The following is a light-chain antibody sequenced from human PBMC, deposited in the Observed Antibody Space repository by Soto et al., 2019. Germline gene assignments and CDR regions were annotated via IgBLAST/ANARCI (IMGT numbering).Light chain of an antibody. CDR2: EVS. V-gene: IGLV2-14*01. Sequence: QCEMAQHAYVVGLAGQWITISCTGTSSDVGGYNYVSWYQQHPGKAPKLMIYEVSNRPSGVSNRFSGSKSGNTASLTISGLQAEDEADYYCSSYTSSSPHSVLGTGPNVTVL. CDR1: SSDVGGYNY. J-gene: IGLJ1*01. CDR3: SSYTSSSPHSV.